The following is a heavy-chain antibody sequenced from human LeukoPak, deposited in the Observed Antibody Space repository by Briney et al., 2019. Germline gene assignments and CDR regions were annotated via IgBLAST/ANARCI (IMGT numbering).Heavy chain of an antibody. CDR3: ASSGTYHYDSSGYYLDY. CDR2: ISYDGSNK. V-gene: IGHV3-30-3*01. D-gene: IGHD3-22*01. CDR1: GFTFSSYA. Sequence: PGGSLRLSCAASGFTFSSYAMHWVRQAPGKGLEWVAVISYDGSNKCYADSVKGRFTISRDNSKNTLYLQMNSLRAEDTAVYYCASSGTYHYDSSGYYLDYWGQGTLVTVSS. J-gene: IGHJ4*02.